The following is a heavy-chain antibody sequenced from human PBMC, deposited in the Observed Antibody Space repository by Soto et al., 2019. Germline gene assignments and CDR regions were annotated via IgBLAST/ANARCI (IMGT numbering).Heavy chain of an antibody. J-gene: IGHJ6*01. Sequence: SETLSLTCTVSGGSISSGDYYWSWIRQPPGKGLEWIGYIYYSGSTFYSPSLKSRVIISVDTSKNQFSLKLSSVTAADTAVYYCARDRGSTLTNYNMGVWGQGTTVTASS. CDR1: GGSISSGDYY. V-gene: IGHV4-30-4*01. CDR3: ARDRGSTLTNYNMGV. D-gene: IGHD4-4*01. CDR2: IYYSGST.